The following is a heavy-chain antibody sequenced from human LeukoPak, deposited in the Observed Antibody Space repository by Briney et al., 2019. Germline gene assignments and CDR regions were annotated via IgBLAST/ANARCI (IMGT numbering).Heavy chain of an antibody. CDR3: ARYQLELTSYFDY. J-gene: IGHJ4*02. V-gene: IGHV4-59*01. Sequence: PSETLSLTCTVSGGSISSYYWSWIRQPPGKGLEWIGYIYYSGSTNYNPSLKSRVTISVDTSKNQFSLKLSSVTAADTAVYYCARYQLELTSYFDYWGQGTLVTGSS. CDR2: IYYSGST. D-gene: IGHD1-1*01. CDR1: GGSISSYY.